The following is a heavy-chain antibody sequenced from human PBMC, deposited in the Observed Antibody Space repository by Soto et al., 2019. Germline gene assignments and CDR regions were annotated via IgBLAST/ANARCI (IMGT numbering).Heavy chain of an antibody. CDR2: IIPASDTE. V-gene: IGHV1-69*14. D-gene: IGHD1-1*01. CDR3: ATAVTAGTYYTYGLDF. Sequence: QVHLVQSGAEVKKPGSSVNISCKASGGTFGTYGLNWVRQFPGQGLEWMGGIIPASDTENYAQKFQGRVTLTADNSPNIAHMQIDSLPSADSAVYYCATAVTAGTYYTYGLDFWCPGTTVTVS. CDR1: GGTFGTYG. J-gene: IGHJ6*02.